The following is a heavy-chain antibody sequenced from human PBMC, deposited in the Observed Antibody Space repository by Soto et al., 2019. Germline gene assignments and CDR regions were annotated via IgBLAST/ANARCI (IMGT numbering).Heavy chain of an antibody. D-gene: IGHD1-7*01. CDR3: ARRTGTAPRFDY. V-gene: IGHV3-30-3*01. J-gene: IGHJ4*02. CDR2: ISYDGSNQ. Sequence: QVQLVESGGGVVQPGRSLRLSCSASGFKFSDFEMYWVRQAPGKGLDWVSFISYDGSNQYYAGSVKGRFTVSRDNSKNTLFLLMNRLRPEDTAVYFCARRTGTAPRFDYWGQGTLVTVSS. CDR1: GFKFSDFE.